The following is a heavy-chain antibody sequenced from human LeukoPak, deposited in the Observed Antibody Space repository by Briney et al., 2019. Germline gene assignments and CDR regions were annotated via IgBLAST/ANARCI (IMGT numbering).Heavy chain of an antibody. Sequence: SETLSLTCTASGGSISSYFWSWIRQTPGKGLEWLGYIYSDGSTNYNPSLTSRVTISVDTSKNQFSLKLTSVTAADTAVYYCARNGVHGYSGLDYWGQGTLVTVSS. D-gene: IGHD5-12*01. CDR3: ARNGVHGYSGLDY. J-gene: IGHJ4*02. CDR2: IYSDGST. V-gene: IGHV4-4*08. CDR1: GGSISSYF.